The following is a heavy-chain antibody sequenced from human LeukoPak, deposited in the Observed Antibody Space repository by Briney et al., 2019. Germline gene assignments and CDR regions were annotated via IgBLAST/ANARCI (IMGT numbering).Heavy chain of an antibody. CDR3: ARKGGTVSFDNWFDP. V-gene: IGHV3-33*01. CDR1: GFTFSNYG. D-gene: IGHD1-7*01. Sequence: PGGSLRLSCAGSGFTFSNYGVRWVRQAPGKGLEWVAGIWSDGSNKHHADSVKGRFTISRDNSKNTLYLQMNSVRADDTAVYYCARKGGTVSFDNWFDPWGQGTLVTVSS. J-gene: IGHJ5*02. CDR2: IWSDGSNK.